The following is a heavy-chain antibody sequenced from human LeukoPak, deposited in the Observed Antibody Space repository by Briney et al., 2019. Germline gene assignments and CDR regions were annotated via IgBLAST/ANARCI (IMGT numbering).Heavy chain of an antibody. CDR3: ARAIVATINPFDY. D-gene: IGHD5-12*01. CDR2: ISSSSSYI. V-gene: IGHV3-21*01. CDR1: GFTFSSYS. Sequence: GGSLRLSCAASGFTFSSYSMNWVRQAPGKGLEWVSSISSSSSYIYYADSVKGRFTISRDNAKNSLYLQMNSQRAEDTAVYYCARAIVATINPFDYWGQGTLVTVSS. J-gene: IGHJ4*02.